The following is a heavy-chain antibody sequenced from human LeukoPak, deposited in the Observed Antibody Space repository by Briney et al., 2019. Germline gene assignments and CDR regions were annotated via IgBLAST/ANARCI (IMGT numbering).Heavy chain of an antibody. V-gene: IGHV3-53*01. CDR3: ATIAAAGSFDY. CDR2: IYSGGST. CDR1: GFTFSSNW. D-gene: IGHD6-13*01. J-gene: IGHJ4*02. Sequence: GGSLRLSCAASGFTFSSNWMNWVRQAPGKGLEWVSVIYSGGSTYYADSVKGRFTISRDNSKNTLYLQMNSLRAEDTAVYYCATIAAAGSFDYWGQGTLVTVSS.